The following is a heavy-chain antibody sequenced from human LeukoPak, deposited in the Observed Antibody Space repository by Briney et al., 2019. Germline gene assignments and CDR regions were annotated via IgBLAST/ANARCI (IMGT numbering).Heavy chain of an antibody. Sequence: GGSLRLSCAASGFTFSSYGMHWVRQAPGKGLEWVAFIRYDGSNKYYADSVKGRFTISRDNSKNTLYLQMNSLRAEDTAVYYCAKDGITGRENHYYYMDVWGKGTTVTVSS. CDR1: GFTFSSYG. D-gene: IGHD1-20*01. CDR3: AKDGITGRENHYYYMDV. V-gene: IGHV3-30*02. CDR2: IRYDGSNK. J-gene: IGHJ6*03.